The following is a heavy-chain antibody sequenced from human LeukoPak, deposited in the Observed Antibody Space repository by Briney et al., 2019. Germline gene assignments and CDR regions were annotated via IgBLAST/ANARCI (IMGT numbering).Heavy chain of an antibody. V-gene: IGHV3-74*01. CDR3: ARDVRHNWFDT. D-gene: IGHD6-6*01. Sequence: GGSLRLSCAASGITFGNNWMHWVRQAPGKGLVWISRINSDGGSAYYADSVKGRFTVSRDNTKNTLYLQMNSLRAEDTAVYYCARDVRHNWFDTWGQGTLVTVSS. CDR1: GITFGNNW. CDR2: INSDGGSA. J-gene: IGHJ5*02.